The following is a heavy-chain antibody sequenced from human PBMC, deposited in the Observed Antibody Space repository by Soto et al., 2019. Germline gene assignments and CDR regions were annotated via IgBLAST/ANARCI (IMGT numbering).Heavy chain of an antibody. CDR1: GGSISSSSYY. CDR3: ARGTEGAVAGDFDY. CDR2: IYYSGST. J-gene: IGHJ4*02. Sequence: PSETLSLTCTVSGGSISSSSYYWGWIRQPPGKGLEWIGSIYYSGSTYYNPSLKSRVTISVDTSKNQFSLKLSSVTAADTAVYYCARGTEGAVAGDFDYWGQGTLVTVSS. D-gene: IGHD6-19*01. V-gene: IGHV4-39*01.